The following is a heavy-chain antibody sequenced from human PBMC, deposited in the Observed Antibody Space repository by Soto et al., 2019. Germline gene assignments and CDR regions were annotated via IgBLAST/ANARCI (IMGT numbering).Heavy chain of an antibody. CDR1: GYTLTELS. CDR2: FDPEDIET. J-gene: IGHJ4*02. CDR3: ATDLLLYFTCGSCAPYRHQSQFDF. V-gene: IGHV1-24*01. Sequence: ASVKVSCKVSGYTLTELSMHWVRHAPGKGLEWMGGFDPEDIETSYAQKFQGRVNMIEDPSTDTAYMEMSSLRSEDTALYYCATDLLLYFTCGSCAPYRHQSQFDFWGQGTRVTVSS. D-gene: IGHD2-15*01.